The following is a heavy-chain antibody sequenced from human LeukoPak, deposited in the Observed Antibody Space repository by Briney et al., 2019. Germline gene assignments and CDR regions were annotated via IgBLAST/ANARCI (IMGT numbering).Heavy chain of an antibody. J-gene: IGHJ6*03. Sequence: GGSLRLSCAASGFTFSTYWMSWVRQAPGKGLEWVSAISGSGGSTYYADSVKGRFTISGDNSKNTLYLQMNSLRAEDTAVYYCATGSQYSSSSGHYYYYMDVWGKGTTVTVSS. CDR3: ATGSQYSSSSGHYYYYMDV. CDR1: GFTFSTYW. V-gene: IGHV3-23*01. D-gene: IGHD6-6*01. CDR2: ISGSGGST.